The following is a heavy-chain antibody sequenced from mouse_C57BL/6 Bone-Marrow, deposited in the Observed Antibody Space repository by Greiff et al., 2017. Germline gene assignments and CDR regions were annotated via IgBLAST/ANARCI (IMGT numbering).Heavy chain of an antibody. J-gene: IGHJ1*03. V-gene: IGHV5-12*01. D-gene: IGHD2-3*01. CDR2: ISNGGGST. Sequence: EVQLVESGGGLVQPGGSLKLSCAASGFTFSDYYMYWVRQTPEKRLEWVAYISNGGGSTYYPDTVKGRFTISRDNAKNTLYLQMSRLKSEDTAMYYCARQRGDGYYWYFDVWGTGTTVTVSS. CDR1: GFTFSDYY. CDR3: ARQRGDGYYWYFDV.